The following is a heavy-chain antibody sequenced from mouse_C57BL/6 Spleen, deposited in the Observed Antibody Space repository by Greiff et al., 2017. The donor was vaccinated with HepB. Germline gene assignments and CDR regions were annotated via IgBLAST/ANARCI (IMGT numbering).Heavy chain of an antibody. V-gene: IGHV5-4*01. J-gene: IGHJ4*01. CDR2: ISDGGSYT. D-gene: IGHD1-1*01. CDR1: GFTFSSYA. Sequence: EVQLVESGGGLVKPGGSLKLSCAASGFTFSSYAMSWVRQTPEKRLEWVATISDGGSYTYYPDNVKGRFTISRDNAKNNLYLQMSHLKSEDTAMFYGAREGLITTVVATGHYYAMDYWGQGTSVTVSS. CDR3: AREGLITTVVATGHYYAMDY.